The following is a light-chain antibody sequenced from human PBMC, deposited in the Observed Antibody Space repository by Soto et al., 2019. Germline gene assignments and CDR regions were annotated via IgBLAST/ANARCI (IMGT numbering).Light chain of an antibody. J-gene: IGKJ4*01. CDR3: QQYANWPPVI. CDR2: AAS. CDR1: QSVSGK. Sequence: ETVMTQSPATLPVSPGERVTLSCRASQSVSGKVAWYQQKPGQPPSLLIYAASTRATGVPARFSGSGSGTEFTLTVTSLQSEDFAVYFCQQYANWPPVIFGGGTKVGIK. V-gene: IGKV3-15*01.